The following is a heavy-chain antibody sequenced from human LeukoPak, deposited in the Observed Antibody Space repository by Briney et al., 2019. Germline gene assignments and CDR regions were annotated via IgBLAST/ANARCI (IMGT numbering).Heavy chain of an antibody. Sequence: ASVKVSCRGSGYTFNAFFIHGVRQAPGQGLEWLGWINPHSDDTTYAQNFQGRVTMTRDTSISTIYMEVTSLISDDTAIYYCARAYANYGDYWGQGTLVTVSS. CDR2: INPHSDDT. CDR3: ARAYANYGDY. D-gene: IGHD3-10*01. V-gene: IGHV1-2*02. J-gene: IGHJ4*02. CDR1: GYTFNAFF.